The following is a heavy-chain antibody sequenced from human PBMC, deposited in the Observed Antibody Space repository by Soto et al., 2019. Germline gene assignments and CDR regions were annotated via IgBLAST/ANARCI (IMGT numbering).Heavy chain of an antibody. D-gene: IGHD5-12*01. Sequence: PGESLKISCKGSGYSFTSYWIGWVRQMPGKGLEWMGIIYPGDSDTRYSPSFQGQVTISADKSISTAYLQWSSLKASDTAMYYCARHKTDVSGRGNYYYYYGMDVWGQGTTVTVSS. V-gene: IGHV5-51*01. CDR2: IYPGDSDT. CDR3: ARHKTDVSGRGNYYYYYGMDV. CDR1: GYSFTSYW. J-gene: IGHJ6*02.